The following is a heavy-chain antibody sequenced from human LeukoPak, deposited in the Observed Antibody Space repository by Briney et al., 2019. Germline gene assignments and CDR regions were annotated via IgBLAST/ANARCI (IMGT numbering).Heavy chain of an antibody. Sequence: PGGSLRLSCTASGFTFSDHYMSWFRLSPGKGLEWLSYITSSGTTSDYADSVKGRFTISRDNAKNSMYLQMNSLRPEDTAVYYCARDPDYGDPDWGQGTLVTVSS. CDR3: ARDPDYGDPD. J-gene: IGHJ4*02. CDR2: ITSSGTTS. D-gene: IGHD4-17*01. CDR1: GFTFSDHY. V-gene: IGHV3-11*01.